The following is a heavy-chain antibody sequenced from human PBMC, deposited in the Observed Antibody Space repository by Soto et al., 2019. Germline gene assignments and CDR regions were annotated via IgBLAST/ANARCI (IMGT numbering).Heavy chain of an antibody. J-gene: IGHJ4*02. Sequence: SETLSLTCAVYGGSFSGYYWSWIRQPPGKGLEWIGESNHSGSTNYNPSLKSRVTISVDTSKNQFSLKLSSVTAADTAVYYCARGLGSSSWHPSPIDYWGQGTLVTVSS. CDR1: GGSFSGYY. CDR3: ARGLGSSSWHPSPIDY. CDR2: SNHSGST. V-gene: IGHV4-34*01. D-gene: IGHD6-13*01.